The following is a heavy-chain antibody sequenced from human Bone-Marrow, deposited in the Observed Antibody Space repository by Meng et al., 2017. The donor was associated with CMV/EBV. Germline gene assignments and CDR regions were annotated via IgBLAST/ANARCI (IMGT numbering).Heavy chain of an antibody. V-gene: IGHV6-1*01. Sequence: QTLSLTCAISGDSVSSNSAAWDWIRQSPSRGLEWLGRTYYRSKWYNDYAVSVKSRITINPDTSKNQFSLQLNSVTPEDTAVYYCARSPSQTYYYYNGMDVWGQGTTVTVSS. CDR1: GDSVSSNSAA. CDR2: TYYRSKWYN. J-gene: IGHJ6*02. D-gene: IGHD2-2*01. CDR3: ARSPSQTYYYYNGMDV.